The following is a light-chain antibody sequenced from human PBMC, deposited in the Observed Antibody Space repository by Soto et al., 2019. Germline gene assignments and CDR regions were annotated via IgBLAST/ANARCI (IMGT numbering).Light chain of an antibody. CDR2: DVS. V-gene: IGKV1-5*01. CDR1: QSISGW. Sequence: DIQMTQSPSTLSASVGDRVTITCRASQSISGWLAWYQQKPGKAPKLLIYDVSSLESGVPSRFSGSGSGTEFTLAISSLQPDEFATYYCKKYNSYPWTVGQGTKVDIK. CDR3: KKYNSYPWT. J-gene: IGKJ1*01.